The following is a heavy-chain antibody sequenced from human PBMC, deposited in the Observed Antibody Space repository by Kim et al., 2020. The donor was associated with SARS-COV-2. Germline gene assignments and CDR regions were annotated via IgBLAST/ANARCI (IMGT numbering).Heavy chain of an antibody. Sequence: ASVKVSCKASGYTFSRNPINWVRQAPGHGLEWMGWISAYNGYTVYAQNFQGRLTMTIDTSTSTAYMELRSLSSDDTAIYYCARHEARHDDSTGYTNWFDPWGQGTLVTVSS. V-gene: IGHV1-18*04. CDR1: GYTFSRNP. CDR3: ARHEARHDDSTGYTNWFDP. J-gene: IGHJ5*02. D-gene: IGHD3-22*01. CDR2: ISAYNGYT.